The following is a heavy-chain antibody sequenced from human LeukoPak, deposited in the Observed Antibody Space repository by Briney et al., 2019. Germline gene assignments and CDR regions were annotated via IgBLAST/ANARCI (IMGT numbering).Heavy chain of an antibody. CDR3: AKELSGRKKDGPDY. CDR2: ISYDGSNK. V-gene: IGHV3-30*18. D-gene: IGHD1-26*01. J-gene: IGHJ4*02. CDR1: GFTFSSYG. Sequence: GGSLRLSCAASGFTFSSYGMHWVRQAPGKGLEWVAVISYDGSNKYYADSVKGRFTISRDNSKNTLYLQMNSLRAEDTAVYYCAKELSGRKKDGPDYWGQGTLVTVSS.